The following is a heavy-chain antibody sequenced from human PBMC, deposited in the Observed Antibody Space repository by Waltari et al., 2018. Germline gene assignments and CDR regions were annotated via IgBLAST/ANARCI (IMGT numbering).Heavy chain of an antibody. CDR3: ARDYYYMDV. CDR1: GFTFTSNW. CDR2: INQDGSEK. J-gene: IGHJ6*03. Sequence: EEQLVESGGGLVQPGGSLRLSCAASGFTFTSNWMAWVRQAPGKGLEWVANINQDGSEKRYVDSVKGRFTISRDNARNSLYLQLNSLRAEDTALYYCARDYYYMDVWGKGTTVTVSS. V-gene: IGHV3-7*01.